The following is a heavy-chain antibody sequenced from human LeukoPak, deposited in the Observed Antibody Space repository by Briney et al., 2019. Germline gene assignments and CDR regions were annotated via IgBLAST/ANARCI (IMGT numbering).Heavy chain of an antibody. CDR3: ARPYYDFWSGYQEYAFDI. J-gene: IGHJ3*02. D-gene: IGHD3-3*01. V-gene: IGHV1-8*01. CDR1: GYTFTNHD. Sequence: ASVKVSCKASGYTFTNHDFNWMRQAAGQGLEWLGWMNPRSGSTGYAQKFRGRVTMTRDTFITTAYMELSSLTSEDTAVYYCARPYYDFWSGYQEYAFDIWGQGTMVTVSS. CDR2: MNPRSGST.